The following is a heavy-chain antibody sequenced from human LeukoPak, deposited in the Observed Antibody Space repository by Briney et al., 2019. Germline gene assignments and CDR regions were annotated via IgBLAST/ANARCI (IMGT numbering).Heavy chain of an antibody. V-gene: IGHV3-11*01. CDR2: ISSTGSNA. D-gene: IGHD3-9*01. CDR1: GFTFSEYH. CDR3: SRTFAWYRAIDY. J-gene: IGHJ4*02. Sequence: GGSLRLSCAASGFTFSEYHMSWVRQAPGKGLEWISYISSTGSNAYYADSLKGRFTISRDNAKNLVYLEMNSLRVEDTAVYFCSRTFAWYRAIDYWGQGTLVTVSS.